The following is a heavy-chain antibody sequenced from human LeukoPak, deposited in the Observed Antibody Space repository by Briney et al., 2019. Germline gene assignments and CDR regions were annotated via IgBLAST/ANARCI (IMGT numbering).Heavy chain of an antibody. CDR3: ARDHYVGATPYYDY. CDR2: ISYDGSNK. CDR1: GFTFSSYA. V-gene: IGHV3-30*04. Sequence: GSLRLSCAASGFTFSSYAMHWVRQAPGKGLEWVAVISYDGSNKYYADSVKGRFTISRDNSKNTLYLQMSSLRAEDTAVYYCARDHYVGATPYYDYWGQGTLVTVSS. J-gene: IGHJ4*02. D-gene: IGHD1-26*01.